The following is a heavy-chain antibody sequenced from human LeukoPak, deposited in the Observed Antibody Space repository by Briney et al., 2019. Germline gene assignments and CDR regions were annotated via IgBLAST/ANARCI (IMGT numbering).Heavy chain of an antibody. Sequence: SQTLSLTCTVSGGSISSGDYYWSWIRQPPGKGLEWIGYIYYSGSTYYNPSLKSRVTISLDTSKNQFSLKLSSVTAADTAVCYCAREVVVGATPWFDPWGQGTLVTVSS. V-gene: IGHV4-30-4*01. J-gene: IGHJ5*02. CDR2: IYYSGST. D-gene: IGHD2-15*01. CDR3: AREVVVGATPWFDP. CDR1: GGSISSGDYY.